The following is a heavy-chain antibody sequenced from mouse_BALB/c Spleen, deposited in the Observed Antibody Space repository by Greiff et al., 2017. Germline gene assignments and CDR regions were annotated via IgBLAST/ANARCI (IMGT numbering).Heavy chain of an antibody. CDR3: VVTTARAMDY. V-gene: IGHV5-9-4*01. CDR1: GFTFSSYA. J-gene: IGHJ4*01. Sequence: EVQLQESGGGLVKPGGSLKLSCAASGFTFSSYAMSWVRQSPEKRLEWVAEISSGGSYTYYPDTVTGRFTISRDNAKNTLYLEMSSLRSEDTAMYYCVVTTARAMDYWGQGTSVTVSS. CDR2: ISSGGSYT. D-gene: IGHD1-2*01.